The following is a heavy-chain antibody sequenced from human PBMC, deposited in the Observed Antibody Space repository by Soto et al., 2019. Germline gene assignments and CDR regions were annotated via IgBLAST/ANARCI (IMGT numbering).Heavy chain of an antibody. CDR3: SRVDPGETSPFDH. CDR1: GYTFTSSG. D-gene: IGHD3-10*01. Sequence: ASVKVSCKASGYTFTSSGISWVRQAPGQGLEWMGWISTDNGNTKYAQHLQGRVSMTTDTSTSTAYMDLRSLRSDDTAVYYCSRVDPGETSPFDHWGQGTLVTVSS. V-gene: IGHV1-18*01. CDR2: ISTDNGNT. J-gene: IGHJ4*02.